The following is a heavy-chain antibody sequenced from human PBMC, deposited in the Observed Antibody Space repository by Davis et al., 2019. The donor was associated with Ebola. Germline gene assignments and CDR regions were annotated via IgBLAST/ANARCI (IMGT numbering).Heavy chain of an antibody. Sequence: GGSLRLSCVMSGFEFRTYGMHWVRQAPGKGLEWVAVISFDGSDTYYADSVKGRFTISRDNGKKSLHLQMDSLRPDDTAIYYCAKDLSALLVAGNYYYGMDVWGQGTTVNVS. CDR2: ISFDGSDT. D-gene: IGHD2-15*01. V-gene: IGHV3-33*03. J-gene: IGHJ6*02. CDR1: GFEFRTYG. CDR3: AKDLSALLVAGNYYYGMDV.